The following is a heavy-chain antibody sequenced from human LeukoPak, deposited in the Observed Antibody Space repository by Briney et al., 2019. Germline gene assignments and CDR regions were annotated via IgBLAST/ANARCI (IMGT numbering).Heavy chain of an antibody. D-gene: IGHD2-21*02. CDR2: ISGSAGST. J-gene: IGHJ4*02. CDR3: AKARLVVVTAIFDY. Sequence: GGSLRLSCVTSGFTFSSYAMGWVRQAPGKGLEWVSGISGSAGSTYYADSVKGRFTISRDNSKNTLYLQMNSLRAEDTAVYYCAKARLVVVTAIFDYWGQGTLVTVSS. V-gene: IGHV3-23*01. CDR1: GFTFSSYA.